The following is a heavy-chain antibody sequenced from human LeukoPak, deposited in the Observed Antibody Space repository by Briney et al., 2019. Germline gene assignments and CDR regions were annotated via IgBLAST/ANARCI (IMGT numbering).Heavy chain of an antibody. D-gene: IGHD5-12*01. CDR3: AKDSPVATI. J-gene: IGHJ3*02. CDR1: GFTVSTNY. Sequence: GGSLRLSCAASGFTVSTNYMSWVRQAPGKGLEWVSVIYSSGSTYYADSVKGRFTISRDNFKNTMSLQMNSLRAEDTAVYYCAKDSPVATIWGQGTMVTVSS. CDR2: IYSSGST. V-gene: IGHV3-53*01.